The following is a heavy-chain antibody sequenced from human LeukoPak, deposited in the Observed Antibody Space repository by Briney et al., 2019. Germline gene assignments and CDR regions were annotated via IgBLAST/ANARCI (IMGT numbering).Heavy chain of an antibody. CDR3: ARDGGYYYDSSVNYFDY. CDR2: ISAYNGNT. V-gene: IGHV1-18*01. CDR1: GYTLTSYG. J-gene: IGHJ4*02. Sequence: GASVKVSCKASGYTLTSYGISWVRQAPGQGLEWMGWISAYNGNTNYAQKLQGRVTMTTDTSTSTAYMELRSLRSDDTAVYYFARDGGYYYDSSVNYFDYWGQGTLVTVSS. D-gene: IGHD3-22*01.